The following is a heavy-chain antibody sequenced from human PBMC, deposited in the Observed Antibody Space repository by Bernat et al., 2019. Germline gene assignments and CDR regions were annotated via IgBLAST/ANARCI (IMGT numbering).Heavy chain of an antibody. CDR3: AKAQYYYYDSSGYYYFDY. V-gene: IGHV3-23*04. CDR1: GFTFSSYA. D-gene: IGHD3-22*01. Sequence: EVQLVESGGGLVQPGGSPRLSCAASGFTFSSYAMSWVRQAPGKGLEWVSAISGSGGSTYYAASVKGRFTISRDNSKNTLYLQMNSLRAEDTAVYYCAKAQYYYYDSSGYYYFDYWGQGTLVTVSS. J-gene: IGHJ4*02. CDR2: ISGSGGST.